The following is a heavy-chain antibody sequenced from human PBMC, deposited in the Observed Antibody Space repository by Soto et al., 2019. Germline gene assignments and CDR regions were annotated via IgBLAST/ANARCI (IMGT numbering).Heavy chain of an antibody. Sequence: GGSLRLSCAASGFTFNSYAMSWVRQAPGKGLEWVSAISGSGGSTYYADFAKGRFTISRDNSKNTLYLRMNSLRADDTAVYYCAKVDARNTVTTLHYWGQGTLVTVSS. D-gene: IGHD4-17*01. V-gene: IGHV3-23*01. CDR3: AKVDARNTVTTLHY. CDR2: ISGSGGST. CDR1: GFTFNSYA. J-gene: IGHJ4*02.